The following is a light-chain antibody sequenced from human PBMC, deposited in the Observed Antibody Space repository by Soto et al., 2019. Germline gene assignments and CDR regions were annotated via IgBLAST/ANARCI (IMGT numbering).Light chain of an antibody. Sequence: IQLPQYPSSLSASVGDSVTITCRASQVISSYLASYQQKPAKAPKLLIYAASTLQSGVPSRFSGSGSGTDFTLTISSLQPEDFATYYCQQYGSSPWTFGQGTKVDIK. CDR3: QQYGSSPWT. CDR2: AAS. J-gene: IGKJ1*01. V-gene: IGKV1-9*01. CDR1: QVISSY.